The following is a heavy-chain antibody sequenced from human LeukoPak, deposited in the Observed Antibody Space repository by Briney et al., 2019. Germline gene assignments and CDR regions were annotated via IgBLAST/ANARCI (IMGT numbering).Heavy chain of an antibody. D-gene: IGHD2-2*01. V-gene: IGHV3-23*01. J-gene: IGHJ5*02. CDR1: GFTFSSYA. CDR2: ISGSGGST. CDR3: AKDLKYQLLRVGNWFDP. Sequence: PGGSLRLSCAASGFTFSSYAMSWVRQAPGKGLEWVSAISGSGGSTYYADSVKGRFTISRDNSKNTLYLQMNSLRAEDTAVYYCAKDLKYQLLRVGNWFDPWGQGTLVTASS.